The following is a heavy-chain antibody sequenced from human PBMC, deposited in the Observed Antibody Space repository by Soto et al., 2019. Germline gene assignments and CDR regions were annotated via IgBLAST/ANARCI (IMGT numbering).Heavy chain of an antibody. D-gene: IGHD3-3*01. CDR3: ARMEWLLHTPFDY. CDR2: ISYDGSNK. CDR1: GFNFSSYA. Sequence: GGSLSLSCAASGFNFSSYAMHWVRPAPGKGLEWVAVISYDGSNKYYADSVKGRFTISRDNSKNTLYLQMNSLRAEDTAVYYCARMEWLLHTPFDYWGQGTLVTVSS. V-gene: IGHV3-30-3*01. J-gene: IGHJ4*02.